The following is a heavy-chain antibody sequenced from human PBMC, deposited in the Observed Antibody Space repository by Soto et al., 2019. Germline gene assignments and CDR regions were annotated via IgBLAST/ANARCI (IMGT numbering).Heavy chain of an antibody. J-gene: IGHJ4*02. Sequence: EVQLVESGGGLIQPGGSLKLSCAASGFTVGNNYMSWVRQAPGKGLEWVSLIYSTGTTKYADSVKGRLTVFRDNAKNTLYIQMNSLRGEDTAVDYCAKDGRGSGSHYNSFGYWGQGTLVTVSS. CDR3: AKDGRGSGSHYNSFGY. V-gene: IGHV3-53*01. CDR1: GFTVGNNY. D-gene: IGHD3-10*01. CDR2: IYSTGTT.